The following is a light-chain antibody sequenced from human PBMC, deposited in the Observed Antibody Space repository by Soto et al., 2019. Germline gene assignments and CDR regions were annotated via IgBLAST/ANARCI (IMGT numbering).Light chain of an antibody. CDR1: QGVGRNY. CDR2: HAS. V-gene: IGKV3-20*01. Sequence: EIVLTQSPGTLSLSAGERATLSCRASQGVGRNYLAWYQQKPGQPPRLLVYHASTTAAGIPDRFSGSGSGADFTLTINTLEPEDFAVYYCQQYAFAPLTFGGGTKVEI. J-gene: IGKJ4*01. CDR3: QQYAFAPLT.